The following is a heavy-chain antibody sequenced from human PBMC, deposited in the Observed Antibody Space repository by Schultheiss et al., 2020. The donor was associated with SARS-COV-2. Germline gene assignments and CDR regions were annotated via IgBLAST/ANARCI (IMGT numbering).Heavy chain of an antibody. J-gene: IGHJ5*02. CDR1: GGSFSGYY. V-gene: IGHV4-34*01. Sequence: SETLSLTCAVYGGSFSGYYWSWIRQHPGKGLEWIGEINHSGSTNYNPSLKSRVTISVDTSKNQFSLKLSSVTAADTAVYYCARGRGYNWFDPWGQGTLVTVSS. CDR3: ARGRGYNWFDP. CDR2: INHSGST.